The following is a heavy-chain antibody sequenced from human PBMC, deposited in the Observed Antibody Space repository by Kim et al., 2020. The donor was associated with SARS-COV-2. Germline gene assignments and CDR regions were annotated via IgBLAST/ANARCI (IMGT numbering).Heavy chain of an antibody. CDR2: IYHSGST. CDR3: ATYSSSGEYYGMDV. J-gene: IGHJ6*02. D-gene: IGHD3-10*01. Sequence: SETLSLTCAVSGGSISSSNWWSWVRQPPGKVLEWIGEIYHSGSTNYNPSLKSRVTISVDKSKNQFSLKLSSVTAADTAVYYCATYSSSGEYYGMDVWGQGTTVTVSS. V-gene: IGHV4-4*02. CDR1: GGSISSSNW.